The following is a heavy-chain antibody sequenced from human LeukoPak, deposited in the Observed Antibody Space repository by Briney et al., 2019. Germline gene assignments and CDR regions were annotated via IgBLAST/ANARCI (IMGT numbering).Heavy chain of an antibody. CDR1: GYTFTNYG. J-gene: IGHJ4*02. D-gene: IGHD3-22*01. CDR3: ARSHSGSLRAPFDY. V-gene: IGHV1-18*01. Sequence: ASVKVSCKASGYTFTNYGILWVRQAPGQGLEWMGWISAYNANTNYPQKVQGRVTLTTDTSTSTAYMELRSLTSDDTAVYYCARSHSGSLRAPFDYWGQGTLVTVSS. CDR2: ISAYNANT.